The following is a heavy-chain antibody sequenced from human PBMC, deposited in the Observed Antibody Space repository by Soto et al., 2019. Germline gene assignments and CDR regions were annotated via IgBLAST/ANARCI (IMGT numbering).Heavy chain of an antibody. V-gene: IGHV4-59*08. Sequence: SETLSLTCTVSGGSISPYYWSWIRQSPGKGLEWIGYIYYTGTTRYNPSLKSRVTILVDTSKDQFSLKLSSVTAADTAVYYCARLGGYYQALDTWGQGALVTAPQ. CDR2: IYYTGTT. CDR3: ARLGGYYQALDT. CDR1: GGSISPYY. D-gene: IGHD3-22*01. J-gene: IGHJ5*02.